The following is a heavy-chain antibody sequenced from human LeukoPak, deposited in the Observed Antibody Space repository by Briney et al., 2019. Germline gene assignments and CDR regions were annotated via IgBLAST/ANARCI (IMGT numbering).Heavy chain of an antibody. CDR1: GGTFSSYA. V-gene: IGHV1-69*01. Sequence: SVKVSCKASGGTFSSYAISWLRQAPGQGLEWMGGIIPIFGTANYAQKFQGRVTITADESTSTAYMELSSLRSEDTAVYYCARDQLYSSGWHYNDYWGQGTLVTVSS. J-gene: IGHJ4*02. CDR2: IIPIFGTA. CDR3: ARDQLYSSGWHYNDY. D-gene: IGHD6-19*01.